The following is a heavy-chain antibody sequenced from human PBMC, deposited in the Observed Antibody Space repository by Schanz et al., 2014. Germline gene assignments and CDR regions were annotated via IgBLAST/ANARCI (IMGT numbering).Heavy chain of an antibody. CDR1: GFNFANHA. CDR2: ISSDGSKK. V-gene: IGHV3-33*05. Sequence: QVQLVESGGGVVQPERSLRLSCAASGFNFANHAIHWVRQGQGNGLQWVAVISSDGSKKLYADSVKARFTISRDNSKNTLYLQMNSLRAEDTAVYYCAKDQVSYGSGSYSYFDYWGLGTLVTVSS. D-gene: IGHD3-10*01. J-gene: IGHJ4*02. CDR3: AKDQVSYGSGSYSYFDY.